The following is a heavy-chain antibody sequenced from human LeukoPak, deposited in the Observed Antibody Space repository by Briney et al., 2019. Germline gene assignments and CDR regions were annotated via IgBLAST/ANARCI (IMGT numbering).Heavy chain of an antibody. CDR1: GFTFSSYA. CDR2: ITSSSSHI. J-gene: IGHJ5*02. V-gene: IGHV3-21*01. D-gene: IGHD3-3*01. CDR3: ARDFWSGYYTGNCFDP. Sequence: GGSLRLSCAASGFTFSSYAMSWVRQAPGKGLEWVSSITSSSSHIYYADSVKGRFTISRDNAKNSLYLQMNSLRAEDTAVYYCARDFWSGYYTGNCFDPWGQGTLVTVSS.